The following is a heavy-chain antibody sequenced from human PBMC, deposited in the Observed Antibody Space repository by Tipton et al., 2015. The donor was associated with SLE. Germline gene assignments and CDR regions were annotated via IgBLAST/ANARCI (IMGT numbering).Heavy chain of an antibody. Sequence: TLSLTCTVSGGSLSSGGYYWSWVRQPAGKTLEWIGRTYTSGSTNYNPSLRSRVTISVDTSKNQFSLKLDSVTAADSAVYYCARADSSGSILSDYWGQGTLVTVSS. CDR3: ARADSSGSILSDY. CDR2: TYTSGST. J-gene: IGHJ4*02. V-gene: IGHV4-61*02. D-gene: IGHD3-22*01. CDR1: GGSLSSGGYY.